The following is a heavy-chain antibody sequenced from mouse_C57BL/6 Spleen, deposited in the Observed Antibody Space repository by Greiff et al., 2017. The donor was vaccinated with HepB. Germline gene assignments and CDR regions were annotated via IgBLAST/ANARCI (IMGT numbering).Heavy chain of an antibody. V-gene: IGHV1-81*01. CDR2: IYPRSGNT. Sequence: VKLMESGAELARPGASVKLSCKASGYTFTSYGISWVKQRTGQGLEWIGEIYPRSGNTYYNEKFKGKATLTADKSSSTAYMELRSLTSEDSAVYFCADYDYDAGEDYWGQGTSVTVSS. CDR1: GYTFTSYG. J-gene: IGHJ4*01. CDR3: ADYDYDAGEDY. D-gene: IGHD2-4*01.